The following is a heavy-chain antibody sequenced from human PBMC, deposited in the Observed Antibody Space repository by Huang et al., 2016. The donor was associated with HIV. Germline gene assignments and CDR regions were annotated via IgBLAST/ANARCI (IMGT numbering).Heavy chain of an antibody. CDR3: AKGGSAAAVLDF. D-gene: IGHD6-13*01. CDR1: GFTFSSYG. Sequence: QVQLVESGGGVVQTGRSLRISCAAAGFTFSSYGVHWVRQAPGKGWEWVAVISYDAKTKYYADSVKGRFSISRDNSKTTVYLQLNSLRLEDTAVYYCAKGGSAAAVLDFWGQGTLVTVSS. V-gene: IGHV3-30*18. CDR2: ISYDAKTK. J-gene: IGHJ4*02.